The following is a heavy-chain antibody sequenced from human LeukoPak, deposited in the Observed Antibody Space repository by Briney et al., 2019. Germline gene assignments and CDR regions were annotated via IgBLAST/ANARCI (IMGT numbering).Heavy chain of an antibody. CDR2: INPSGGST. Sequence: ASVKVSCKASGYTFTSYYMHWVRQAPGQGLEWMGIINPSGGSTSYAQKFQGRVTITADESTSTAYMELSSLRSEDTAVYYCARDRVPYSSSWYERRGMNWFDPWGQGTLVTVSS. CDR3: ARDRVPYSSSWYERRGMNWFDP. V-gene: IGHV1-46*01. CDR1: GYTFTSYY. J-gene: IGHJ5*02. D-gene: IGHD6-13*01.